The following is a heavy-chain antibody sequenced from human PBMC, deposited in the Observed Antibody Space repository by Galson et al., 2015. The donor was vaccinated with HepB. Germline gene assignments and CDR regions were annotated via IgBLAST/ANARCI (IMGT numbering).Heavy chain of an antibody. CDR1: GGTFSSYA. V-gene: IGHV1-69*05. D-gene: IGHD3-16*01. CDR2: IIPIFGTA. CDR3: ARVGNILWGARSKGVTPLDYMDV. Sequence: SVKVSCKASGGTFSSYAISWVRQAPGQGLEWMGGIIPIFGTANYAQKLQGRVTMTTDTSTSTAYMELRSLRSDDTAVYYCARVGNILWGARSKGVTPLDYMDVWGKGTTVTVSS. J-gene: IGHJ6*03.